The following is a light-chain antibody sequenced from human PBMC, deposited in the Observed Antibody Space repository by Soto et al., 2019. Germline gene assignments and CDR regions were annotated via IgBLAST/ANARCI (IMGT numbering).Light chain of an antibody. CDR1: SSNIGSNT. J-gene: IGLJ2*01. V-gene: IGLV1-44*01. CDR2: SNN. CDR3: AAWYESLNGLV. Sequence: QSVLTQPPSASGTPGQRVTISCSGSSSNIGSNTVNWYQQLPGTATKLLIYSNNQRPSGVPDRFSGSKSATSASLAISGLQSEDEADYYFAAWYESLNGLVFGGGTKLTVL.